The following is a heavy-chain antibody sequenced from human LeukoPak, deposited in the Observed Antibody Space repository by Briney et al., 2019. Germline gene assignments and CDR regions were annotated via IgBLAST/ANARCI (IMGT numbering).Heavy chain of an antibody. CDR1: GYTFTSYY. J-gene: IGHJ6*02. Sequence: GASVKVSCKASGYTFTSYYMHWVRQAPGQGLEWMGIINPSGGSTSYAQKFQGRVTMTRDTSTSTVYMELRSLRSVDTAVYYCARDQLWFGTYYGMDVWGQGTTVTVSS. CDR3: ARDQLWFGTYYGMDV. V-gene: IGHV1-46*01. CDR2: INPSGGST. D-gene: IGHD3-10*01.